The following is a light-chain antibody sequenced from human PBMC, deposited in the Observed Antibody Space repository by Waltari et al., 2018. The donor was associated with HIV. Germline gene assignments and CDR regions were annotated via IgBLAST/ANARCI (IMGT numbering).Light chain of an antibody. J-gene: IGKJ4*01. CDR3: LQTYSIPFT. CDR1: QNINNY. CDR2: GAS. Sequence: DIQMTQSQSSLSGSVGDSVTITCRASQNINNYLSWYQQKPAKAPKLLIYGASSLQRGVSSRFTTTGSGSDFTLTIRGLQPEDFATYYCLQTYSIPFTFGGGTKVEI. V-gene: IGKV1-39*01.